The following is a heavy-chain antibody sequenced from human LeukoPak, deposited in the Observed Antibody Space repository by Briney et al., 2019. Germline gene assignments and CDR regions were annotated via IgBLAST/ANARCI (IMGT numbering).Heavy chain of an antibody. D-gene: IGHD2-8*01. CDR1: GFTASCNY. CDR2: IYSGGST. V-gene: IGHV3-53*01. J-gene: IGHJ6*03. CDR3: ARGRVSYYYYMDV. Sequence: GGCLRLSCAGSGFTASCNYMSWVRPAPGKGLEWVSVIYSGGSTYYAVSVKGRFTVSRDNTKNTLYLQMNSLRAEDTAVYYCARGRVSYYYYMDVWCKGTTVTVSS.